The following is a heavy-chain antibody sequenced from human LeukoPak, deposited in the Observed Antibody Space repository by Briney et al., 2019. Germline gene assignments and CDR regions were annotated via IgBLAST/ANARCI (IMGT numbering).Heavy chain of an antibody. CDR3: ARGDNLPFDP. CDR2: IIPILGIA. D-gene: IGHD1-14*01. J-gene: IGHJ5*02. V-gene: IGHV1-69*02. CDR1: GGTFSSYT. Sequence: ASVKVSCKASGGTFSSYTISRVRQAPGQGLEWMGRIIPILGIANYAQKFQGRVTITADKSTSTAYMELSSLRSEDTAVYYRARGDNLPFDPWGQGTLVTVSS.